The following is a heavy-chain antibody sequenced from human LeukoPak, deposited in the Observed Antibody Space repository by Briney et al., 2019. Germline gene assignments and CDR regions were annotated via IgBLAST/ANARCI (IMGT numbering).Heavy chain of an antibody. CDR3: AKPTWGSGSFLIDF. CDR1: GFSFSNHG. J-gene: IGHJ4*02. CDR2: IWNDGSYE. D-gene: IGHD1-26*01. V-gene: IGHV3-33*03. Sequence: PGRALTLSCVASGFSFSNHGMHWVRQAPGRGLEWVAVIWNDGSYEHYTDSVKGRFTISRDTSKNTLFLQLNSLRPEDTAVYYCAKPTWGSGSFLIDFWGQGTLVTVSS.